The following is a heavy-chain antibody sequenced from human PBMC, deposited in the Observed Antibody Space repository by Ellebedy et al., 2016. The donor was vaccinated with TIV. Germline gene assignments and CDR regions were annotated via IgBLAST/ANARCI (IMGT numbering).Heavy chain of an antibody. CDR3: ARTDSDYDFWSGYYAAFDI. CDR1: GFTFSDYY. Sequence: GGSLRLXXAASGFTFSDYYMSWIRQAPGKGLEWVSYISSSGSTIYYADSVKGRFTISRDNAKNSLYLQMNSLRAEDTAVYYCARTDSDYDFWSGYYAAFDIWGQGTMVTVSS. CDR2: ISSSGSTI. V-gene: IGHV3-11*01. D-gene: IGHD3-3*01. J-gene: IGHJ3*02.